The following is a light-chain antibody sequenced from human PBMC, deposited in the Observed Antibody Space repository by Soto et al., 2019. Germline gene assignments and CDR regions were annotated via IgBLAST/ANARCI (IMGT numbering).Light chain of an antibody. J-gene: IGKJ1*01. V-gene: IGKV1-39*01. CDR1: QSISSY. CDR2: AAS. CDR3: KRSYGTPPWT. Sequence: DIQMTQSPSSLSASVGDRVTITCRASQSISSYLNWYQQKPGKAPKLLIYAASSLQSGVPSRFSGSGSGTDFPLTISSLQPEDFAPYTCKRSYGTPPWTFGQGTKVE.